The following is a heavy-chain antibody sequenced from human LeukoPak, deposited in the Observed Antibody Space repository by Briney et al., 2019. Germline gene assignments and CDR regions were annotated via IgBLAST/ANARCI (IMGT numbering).Heavy chain of an antibody. V-gene: IGHV3-21*01. CDR1: GFTFSRYS. D-gene: IGHD6-13*01. J-gene: IGHJ1*01. CDR2: ISSDAKYI. CDR3: TTPAAGPYAEYSQY. Sequence: GGSLRLSCAASGFTFSRYSMNWVRQAPGKGLEWVSSISSDAKYIYYADSLKGRFTVSRDNAKNSLYLQMNSLAVEDTAVYYCTTPAAGPYAEYSQYWGQGTLVTVSS.